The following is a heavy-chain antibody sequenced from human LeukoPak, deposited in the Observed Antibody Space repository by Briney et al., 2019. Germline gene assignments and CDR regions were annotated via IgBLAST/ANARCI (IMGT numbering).Heavy chain of an antibody. Sequence: GGSLRLSCAASGFTLSSYAMTWVRQAPGKGLESFSSFTSMSRTIYYADSVKGRFTISRDDAKKSLYLQMNSLRVEDTAIYYCARQSSGIAATDKIDYWGQGTLVTVSS. CDR2: FTSMSRTI. D-gene: IGHD6-13*01. J-gene: IGHJ4*02. CDR3: ARQSSGIAATDKIDY. CDR1: GFTLSSYA. V-gene: IGHV3-21*01.